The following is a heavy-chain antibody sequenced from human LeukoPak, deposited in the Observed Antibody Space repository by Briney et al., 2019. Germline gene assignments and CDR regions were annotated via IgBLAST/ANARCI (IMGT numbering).Heavy chain of an antibody. CDR3: AKALRGGMIVVVITGFDY. D-gene: IGHD3-22*01. V-gene: IGHV3-23*01. CDR1: GFTFSSYA. Sequence: GGSLRLSCAASGFTFSSYAMSWVRQAPGKGLEWVSAISGSGGSTYYADSVKGRFTISRDNSKNTLYLQMNSLRAEDTAVYYCAKALRGGMIVVVITGFDYWGQGTLVTVSS. J-gene: IGHJ4*02. CDR2: ISGSGGST.